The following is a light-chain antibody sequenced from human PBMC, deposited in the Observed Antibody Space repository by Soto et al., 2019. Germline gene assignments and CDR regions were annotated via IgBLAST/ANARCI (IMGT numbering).Light chain of an antibody. Sequence: EVVLTQSPGTLSLSPGGRATLSCRASQSVSRRLAWYQVKPGQAPRRLIYGASSRATGIPDRFSGSGSGTDFTLTISRLEPEDFAVYYCQQYGSSPITFGQGTRLEIK. CDR3: QQYGSSPIT. CDR1: QSVSRR. J-gene: IGKJ5*01. V-gene: IGKV3-20*01. CDR2: GAS.